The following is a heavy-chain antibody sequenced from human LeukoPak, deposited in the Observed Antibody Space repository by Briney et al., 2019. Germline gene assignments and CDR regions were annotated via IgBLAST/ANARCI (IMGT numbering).Heavy chain of an antibody. V-gene: IGHV1-18*01. J-gene: IGHJ4*02. Sequence: GASVKASCKASGYTFTSYGISWVRQAPGQGLEWMGWISAYNGNTNYAQKLQGRVTMTTDTSTSTAYMELRSLRSDDTAVYYCARDGSSVLGYSYGCGGYWGQGTLVTVSS. CDR1: GYTFTSYG. D-gene: IGHD5-18*01. CDR2: ISAYNGNT. CDR3: ARDGSSVLGYSYGCGGY.